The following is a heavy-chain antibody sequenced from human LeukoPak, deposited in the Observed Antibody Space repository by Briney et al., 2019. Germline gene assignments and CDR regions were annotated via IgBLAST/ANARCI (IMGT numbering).Heavy chain of an antibody. Sequence: SETLSLTCTVSGGSISSGDYYWSWIRQPPGKGLEWIAYMYYSGSTYYNPSLKSRVTMSADTSKNQLSLKLSSVTAADTAVYYCARPYYYDSRIDPWGQGILVTDSS. V-gene: IGHV4-30-4*01. J-gene: IGHJ5*02. D-gene: IGHD3-22*01. CDR3: ARPYYYDSRIDP. CDR2: MYYSGST. CDR1: GGSISSGDYY.